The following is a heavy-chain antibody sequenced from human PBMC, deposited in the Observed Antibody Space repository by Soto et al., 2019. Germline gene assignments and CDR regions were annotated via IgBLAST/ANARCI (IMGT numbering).Heavy chain of an antibody. CDR3: ARGARQYPWFDP. J-gene: IGHJ5*02. CDR2: IYYSGGA. Sequence: PTKTVSLTCTVQGGSLSSAEWSCIRHRPEKGLEWIGYIYYSGGANYNPSLKTRVTISADTSKNQSSLKLSSVTAADTAVYYCARGARQYPWFDPRGHGTLVTVS. V-gene: IGHV4-59*01. D-gene: IGHD2-2*01. CDR1: GGSLSSAE.